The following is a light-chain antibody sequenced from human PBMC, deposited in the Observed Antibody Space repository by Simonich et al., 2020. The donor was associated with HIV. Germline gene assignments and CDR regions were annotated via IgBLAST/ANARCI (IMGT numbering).Light chain of an antibody. CDR1: QSVSSSY. V-gene: IGKV3D-20*01. Sequence: EIVLTQSPGTLSLSPGERATLSCRASQSVSSSYLAWYQQTPGLAPRLLIYDASSRATGIPDRFSGSGSGTDFTLTISRLEPEDFAVYYCQQYGSSPMTFGQGTKVEIK. J-gene: IGKJ1*01. CDR2: DAS. CDR3: QQYGSSPMT.